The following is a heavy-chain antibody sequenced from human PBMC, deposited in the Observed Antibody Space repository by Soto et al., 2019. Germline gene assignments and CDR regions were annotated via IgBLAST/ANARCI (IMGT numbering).Heavy chain of an antibody. CDR2: INPSGGST. CDR3: ARALGYCSSTSCYGTNSLLPFDFDY. V-gene: IGHV1-46*03. Sequence: ASVKVSCKASGYTFTSYYMHWVRQAPGQGLEWMGIINPSGGSTSYAQKFQGRVTMTRDTSTSTVYMELSSLRSEDTAVYYCARALGYCSSTSCYGTNSLLPFDFDYWGQGTLVTVSS. CDR1: GYTFTSYY. J-gene: IGHJ4*02. D-gene: IGHD2-2*01.